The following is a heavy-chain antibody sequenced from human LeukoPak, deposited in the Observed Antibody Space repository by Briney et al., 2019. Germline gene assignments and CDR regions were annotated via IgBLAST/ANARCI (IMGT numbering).Heavy chain of an antibody. J-gene: IGHJ4*02. CDR2: IIPIFGTA. Sequence: SVKVSCKASGGTFISYAISWVRQAPGQGLEWMGGIIPIFGTANYAQKFQGRVTITADESTSTAYMELSSLRSEDTAVYYCERSGIAALDYFDYWGQGTLVTVSS. V-gene: IGHV1-69*13. D-gene: IGHD6-13*01. CDR1: GGTFISYA. CDR3: ERSGIAALDYFDY.